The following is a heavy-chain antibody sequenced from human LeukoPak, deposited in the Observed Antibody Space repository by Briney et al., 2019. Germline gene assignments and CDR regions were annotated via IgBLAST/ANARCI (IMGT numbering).Heavy chain of an antibody. Sequence: ASVKVSCKASGYTFTSYGISWVRQAPGQGLEWMGRISAYNGNTNYAQKLQGRVTMTTDTSTSTAYMELRSLRSDDTAVYYCAGGYYDILTGYYNWFDPWGQGTLVTVSS. J-gene: IGHJ5*02. D-gene: IGHD3-9*01. CDR2: ISAYNGNT. CDR3: AGGYYDILTGYYNWFDP. V-gene: IGHV1-18*01. CDR1: GYTFTSYG.